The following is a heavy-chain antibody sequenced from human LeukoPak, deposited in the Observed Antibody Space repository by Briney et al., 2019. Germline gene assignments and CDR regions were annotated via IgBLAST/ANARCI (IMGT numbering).Heavy chain of an antibody. CDR2: FDPEDGET. Sequence: GASVKVSCKVSGYTLTGLSMHWVRQAPGKGLEWMGGFDPEDGETIYAQKFQGRVTMTEDTSTDTAYMELSSLRSEDTAVYYCATGYYGSGSYYELPADYWGQGTLVTVSS. CDR3: ATGYYGSGSYYELPADY. V-gene: IGHV1-24*01. J-gene: IGHJ4*02. D-gene: IGHD3-10*01. CDR1: GYTLTGLS.